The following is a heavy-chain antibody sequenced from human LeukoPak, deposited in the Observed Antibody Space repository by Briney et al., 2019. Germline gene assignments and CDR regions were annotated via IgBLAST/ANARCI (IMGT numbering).Heavy chain of an antibody. J-gene: IGHJ4*02. Sequence: ASVNVSYTPSGYTFTAYYIYWVRQAPGQGLEWMGWINPISGGANYSQKFQGRVTMTRDKSTSTAYMDLSRLRSDDTAVYYCARVRDELDHWGQGTLVSVSS. V-gene: IGHV1-2*02. CDR2: INPISGGA. CDR1: GYTFTAYY. CDR3: ARVRDELDH. D-gene: IGHD1-1*01.